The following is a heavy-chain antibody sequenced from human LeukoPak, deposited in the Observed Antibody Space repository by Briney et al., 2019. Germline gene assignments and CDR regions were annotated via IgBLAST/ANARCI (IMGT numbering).Heavy chain of an antibody. CDR2: INPNSGGT. D-gene: IGHD2-2*02. CDR3: ASAHRGVVVPAAIPYYYMDV. V-gene: IGHV1-2*02. CDR1: GYTFTSYG. J-gene: IGHJ6*03. Sequence: ASVKVSCKASGYTFTSYGISWVRQAPGQGLEWMGWINPNSGGTNYAQKFQGRVTMTRDTSISTAYMELSRLRSDDTAVYYCASAHRGVVVPAAIPYYYMDVWGKGTTVTVSS.